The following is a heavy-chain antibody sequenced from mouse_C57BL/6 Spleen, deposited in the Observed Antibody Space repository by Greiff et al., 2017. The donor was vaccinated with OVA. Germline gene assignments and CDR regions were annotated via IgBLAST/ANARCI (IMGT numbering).Heavy chain of an antibody. V-gene: IGHV1-59*01. CDR1: GYTFTSYW. Sequence: VQLQQPGAELVRPGTSVKLSCKASGYTFTSYWMHLVKQRPGQGLEWIGVIDPSDSYTNYNQKFKGKATLTVDTSSSTAYMQLSSLTSEDSAVYYCARGPLDYWGQGTSVTVSS. CDR2: IDPSDSYT. J-gene: IGHJ4*01. CDR3: ARGPLDY.